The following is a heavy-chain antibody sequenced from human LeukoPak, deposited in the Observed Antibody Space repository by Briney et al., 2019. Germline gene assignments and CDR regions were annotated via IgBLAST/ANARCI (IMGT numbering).Heavy chain of an antibody. CDR1: GGSISSSNW. Sequence: ASETLSLTCAVSGGSISSSNWWSWVRQPPGKGLEWIGEIYHSGSTNYNPSLKSRVTISVDKSKNQFSLKLSSVTAADTAVYYCARDRSYDSGGYPRDWFDPWGQGTLVTVSS. V-gene: IGHV4-4*02. J-gene: IGHJ5*02. CDR3: ARDRSYDSGGYPRDWFDP. CDR2: IYHSGST. D-gene: IGHD3-22*01.